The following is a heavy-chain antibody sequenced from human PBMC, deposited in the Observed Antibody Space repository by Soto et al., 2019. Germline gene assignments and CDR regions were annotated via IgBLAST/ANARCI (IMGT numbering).Heavy chain of an antibody. CDR2: VKQDGSEK. CDR3: ARSSR. D-gene: IGHD6-6*01. Sequence: GGSLRLSCVASGFTFSSYWMSWVRQAPGKGLEWVASVKQDGSEKYYVDSVKGRFTISRDNAKNSLYLQMNSLTAEDTAVYYCARSSRWGQGTLVTVSS. V-gene: IGHV3-7*01. J-gene: IGHJ4*02. CDR1: GFTFSSYW.